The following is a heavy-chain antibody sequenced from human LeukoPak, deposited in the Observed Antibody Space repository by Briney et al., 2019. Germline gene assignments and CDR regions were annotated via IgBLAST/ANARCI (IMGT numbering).Heavy chain of an antibody. V-gene: IGHV4-61*02. CDR1: GGSISSGSYY. D-gene: IGHD3-16*01. CDR2: IYTSGTT. CDR3: ARCLGGRCGYFDY. Sequence: SETLSLTCTVSGGSISSGSYYFNWIRQPAGKGLEWIGRIYTSGTTNYNPSLKSRVSISVDTSKNQFSLRLSSVTAADTAVYYCARCLGGRCGYFDYWGQGTLVTVSS. J-gene: IGHJ4*02.